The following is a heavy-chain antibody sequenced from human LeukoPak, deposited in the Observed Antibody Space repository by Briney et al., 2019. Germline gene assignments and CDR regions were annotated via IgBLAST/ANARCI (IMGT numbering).Heavy chain of an antibody. CDR2: ISGSGSGT. V-gene: IGHV3-23*01. D-gene: IGHD1-14*01. J-gene: IGHJ4*02. CDR3: AKDTAGTY. CDR1: GFTFSTYA. Sequence: PGGSLRLSCAASGFTFSTYAMTWVRQAPGQGLEWVSSISGSGSGTYYADSVKGRFTISRDNSKNTLYLQMNSLRAEDTAVYYCAKDTAGTYWGQGTLVTVSS.